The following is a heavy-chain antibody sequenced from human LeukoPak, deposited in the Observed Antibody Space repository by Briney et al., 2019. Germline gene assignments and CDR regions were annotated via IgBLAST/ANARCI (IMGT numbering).Heavy chain of an antibody. D-gene: IGHD6-19*01. V-gene: IGHV1-2*02. Sequence: ASVKVSCKASGYTFTSYYMHWVRQAPGQGLEWMGWINPNSGGTNYAQKFQGRVTMTRDTSISTAYMELSRLRSDDTAVYYCARVPAFGGWYVDFDYWGQGTLVTVSS. CDR3: ARVPAFGGWYVDFDY. CDR2: INPNSGGT. J-gene: IGHJ4*02. CDR1: GYTFTSYY.